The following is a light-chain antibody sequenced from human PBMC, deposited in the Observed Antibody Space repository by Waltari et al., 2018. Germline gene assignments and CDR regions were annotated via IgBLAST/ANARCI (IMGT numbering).Light chain of an antibody. CDR3: QQYNSYSLLT. CDR1: QSISNW. V-gene: IGKV1-5*03. CDR2: KAS. J-gene: IGKJ4*01. Sequence: DIQMTQSPSTLSTSVGERLTITCRASQSISNWLAWYQQKPGKAPKLLIYKASTLESGVPSRFSGSGSGTEFTLTISSLQPDDFATYYCQQYNSYSLLTFGGGTKVEIK.